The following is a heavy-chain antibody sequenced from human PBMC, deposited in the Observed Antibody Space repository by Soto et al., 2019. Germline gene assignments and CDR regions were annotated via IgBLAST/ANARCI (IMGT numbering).Heavy chain of an antibody. Sequence: EVQLLESGGGLVQPGGYLRLSCAASGFTFSSYTMNWFRQAPGKGLEWVSGINSGGRTYYADSVKGRFTISRDDSKNTLYLQIISLRAEDTAVYYCAKDLRPDGVWDFDYWGQGTLVTVSS. CDR3: AKDLRPDGVWDFDY. J-gene: IGHJ4*02. CDR1: GFTFSSYT. D-gene: IGHD4-17*01. V-gene: IGHV3-23*01. CDR2: INSGGRT.